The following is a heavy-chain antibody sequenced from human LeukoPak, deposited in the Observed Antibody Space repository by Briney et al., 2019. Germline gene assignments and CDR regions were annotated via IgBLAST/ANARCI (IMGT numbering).Heavy chain of an antibody. J-gene: IGHJ4*01. Sequence: GRCLRLSCEVSRFTLTDYCKNWVRHAPGKGPEWVASIRQDGSEKTYVDSVKGRFTISRDNTKNTLSLQLNGLRAEDTAGYYCARDGPAAGRYFDLWGERALVTVSS. CDR2: IRQDGSEK. D-gene: IGHD6-13*01. CDR1: RFTLTDYC. V-gene: IGHV3-7*01. CDR3: ARDGPAAGRYFDL.